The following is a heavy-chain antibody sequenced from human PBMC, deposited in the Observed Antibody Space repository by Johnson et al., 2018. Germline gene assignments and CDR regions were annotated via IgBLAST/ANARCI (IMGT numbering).Heavy chain of an antibody. CDR1: GFTFSSYA. D-gene: IGHD3-22*01. CDR2: ISGSGDVI. J-gene: IGHJ1*01. Sequence: EVQLVESGGGLVQXGGSLRLSCAASGFTFSSYAMSWVRQAPGKGLEWVSAISGSGDVIYYADSVKGRFTISRDNSKNTLYLQMNSLRAEDTAVYYCAKDREYDSSTYYSEYFQHWGQGTLVTVSS. CDR3: AKDREYDSSTYYSEYFQH. V-gene: IGHV3-23*04.